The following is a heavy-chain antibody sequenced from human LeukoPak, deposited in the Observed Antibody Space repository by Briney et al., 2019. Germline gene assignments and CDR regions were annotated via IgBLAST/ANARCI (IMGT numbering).Heavy chain of an antibody. V-gene: IGHV1-69*05. Sequence: GASVKVSCKASGYTFTGYYMHWVRQAPGQGLEWMGGIIPIFGTANYAQKFQGRVTITTDESTSTAYMELSSLRSEDTAVYYCARDSSGGVVVPAAMVAFDIWGQGTMVTVSS. CDR3: ARDSSGGVVVPAAMVAFDI. J-gene: IGHJ3*02. CDR2: IIPIFGTA. CDR1: GYTFTGYY. D-gene: IGHD2-2*01.